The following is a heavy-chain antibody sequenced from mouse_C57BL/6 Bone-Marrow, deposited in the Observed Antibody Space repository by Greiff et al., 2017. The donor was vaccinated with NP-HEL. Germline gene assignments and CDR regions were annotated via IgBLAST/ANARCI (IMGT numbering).Heavy chain of an antibody. D-gene: IGHD3-2*02. CDR2: IYPGSGNT. CDR1: GYTFTDYY. V-gene: IGHV1-76*01. CDR3: ARSRRQLRLRDAY. J-gene: IGHJ3*01. Sequence: QVHVKQSGAELVRPGASVKLSCKASGYTFTDYYINWVKQRPGQGLEWIARIYPGSGNTYYNEKFKGKATLTAEKSSSTAYMQLSSLTSEDSAVYFCARSRRQLRLRDAYWGQGTLVTVSA.